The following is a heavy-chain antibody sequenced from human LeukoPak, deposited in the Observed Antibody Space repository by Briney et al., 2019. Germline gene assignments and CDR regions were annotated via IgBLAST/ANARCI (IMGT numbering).Heavy chain of an antibody. CDR1: GGSIRSSYYY. CDR3: ARHKQWLVILLGVTERGSWFDP. D-gene: IGHD6-19*01. V-gene: IGHV4-39*01. Sequence: PSETLSLTCTVSGGSIRSSYYYWGWIRQPPGKGLEWIGSIYDSGSTYYNPSLKSRVTISVDTSKNQFSLKLSSVTAADTAVYYCARHKQWLVILLGVTERGSWFDPWGQGTLVTVSS. J-gene: IGHJ5*02. CDR2: IYDSGST.